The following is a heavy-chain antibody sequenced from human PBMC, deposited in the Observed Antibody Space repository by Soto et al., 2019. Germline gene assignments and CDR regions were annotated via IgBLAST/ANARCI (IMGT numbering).Heavy chain of an antibody. CDR1: GGSINSYW. Sequence: SVTMSLTCRVSGGSINSYWWSWIRKPAGKGLEWIGRVYSSGTTDYNPSLNSRATLSVETSKNQFSLKLSSVTAADTAVYYCARDIGSYAYGEGYWGQGIQVTVSS. CDR3: ARDIGSYAYGEGY. CDR2: VYSSGTT. J-gene: IGHJ4*02. V-gene: IGHV4-4*07. D-gene: IGHD3-10*01.